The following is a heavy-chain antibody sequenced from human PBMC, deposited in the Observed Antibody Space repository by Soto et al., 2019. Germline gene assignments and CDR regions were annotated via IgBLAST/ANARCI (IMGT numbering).Heavy chain of an antibody. Sequence: GASVKVSCKASGGTFSSYAISWVRQAPGQGLEWMGGIIPIFGTANYAQKFQGRVTITADESTSTAYMELRSLRSEDTAVYYCARESRADGLKYFHYWGQGTLVTVSS. J-gene: IGHJ4*02. CDR2: IIPIFGTA. CDR3: ARESRADGLKYFHY. V-gene: IGHV1-69*13. CDR1: GGTFSSYA.